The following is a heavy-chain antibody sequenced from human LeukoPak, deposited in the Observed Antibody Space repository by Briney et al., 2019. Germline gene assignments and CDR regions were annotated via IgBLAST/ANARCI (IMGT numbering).Heavy chain of an antibody. V-gene: IGHV3-53*04. CDR1: GFTVSSNY. J-gene: IGHJ6*02. Sequence: GGSLRLSCAASGFTVSSNYMSWVRQAPGKGLEWVPVIYSGGSTYYADSVKGRFTISRHNSKNTLYLQMNSLRAEDTAVYYCARGMTTVTNYYYYYGMDVWGQGTTVTVSS. CDR3: ARGMTTVTNYYYYYGMDV. CDR2: IYSGGST. D-gene: IGHD4-17*01.